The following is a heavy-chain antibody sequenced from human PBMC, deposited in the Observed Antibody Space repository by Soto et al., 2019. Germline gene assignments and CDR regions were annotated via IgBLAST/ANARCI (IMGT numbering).Heavy chain of an antibody. Sequence: SETLSLTCTVSGGSISSSSYYWGWIRQPPGKGLEWIGSIYYSGSTYYNPPLKSRVTISVDTSKNQFSLKLSSVTAADTAVYYCARTLYDIPESPFDYWGQGTLVTVSS. CDR3: ARTLYDIPESPFDY. D-gene: IGHD3-22*01. CDR2: IYYSGST. V-gene: IGHV4-39*01. J-gene: IGHJ4*02. CDR1: GGSISSSSYY.